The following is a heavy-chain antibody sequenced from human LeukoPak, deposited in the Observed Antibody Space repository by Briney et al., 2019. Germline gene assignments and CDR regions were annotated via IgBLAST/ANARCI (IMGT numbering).Heavy chain of an antibody. CDR1: GASISSHF. Sequence: SETLSLTCTVSGASISSHFCSWIRQPAGKGLEWIGRVSTSGSANYNPSLKSRITMSVDTSKNQFSLNLSSVTAADTAVYYCARGDIVVGGGRNWFDRWGQGVMVTVSS. CDR2: VSTSGSA. D-gene: IGHD2-21*01. J-gene: IGHJ5*02. CDR3: ARGDIVVGGGRNWFDR. V-gene: IGHV4-4*07.